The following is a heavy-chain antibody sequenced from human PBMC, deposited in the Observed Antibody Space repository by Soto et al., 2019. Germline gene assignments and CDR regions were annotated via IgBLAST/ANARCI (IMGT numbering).Heavy chain of an antibody. J-gene: IGHJ6*02. Sequence: EVQLVESGGGLVQPGGSLRLSCAASGFTFRIYDMLWVRQATGNGLEWVSRIDTAGDTYYPGSVKGRFTISRENAKNSLYLQMNSLRAGDAAVYYCARLGGATSSYYYYGMDVWGQGTTVTVSS. CDR1: GFTFRIYD. CDR3: ARLGGATSSYYYYGMDV. D-gene: IGHD1-26*01. V-gene: IGHV3-13*01. CDR2: IDTAGDT.